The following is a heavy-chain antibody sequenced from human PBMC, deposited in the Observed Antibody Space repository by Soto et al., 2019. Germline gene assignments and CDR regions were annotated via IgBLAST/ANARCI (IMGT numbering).Heavy chain of an antibody. CDR2: VSHIGST. D-gene: IGHD6-19*01. J-gene: IGHJ4*02. V-gene: IGHV4-39*01. CDR1: GGSISNSSYL. Sequence: SETLSLTCSVSGGSISNSSYLWGWVRQPPGKGLQWIGSVSHIGSTNYNPSLKSRLTISVGTSKTQSSLRLDSVTAADTAVYYCSRIAVSGPRTGFDYWGQGILVTAPQ. CDR3: SRIAVSGPRTGFDY.